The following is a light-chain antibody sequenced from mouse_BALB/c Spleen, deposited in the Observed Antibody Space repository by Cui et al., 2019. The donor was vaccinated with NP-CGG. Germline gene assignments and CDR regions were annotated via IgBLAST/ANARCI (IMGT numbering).Light chain of an antibody. V-gene: IGLV1*01. CDR1: TGAVTTINY. CDR2: GTN. Sequence: QAVVTPESALTTSPGETVTLTCRSSTGAVTTINYANWVQEKPDHLFTGLIGGTNNRAPGVPARFSGSLIGDKAALTITGAQPEDEAIYFCALWYSNHWVFGGGTKLTVL. CDR3: ALWYSNHWV. J-gene: IGLJ1*01.